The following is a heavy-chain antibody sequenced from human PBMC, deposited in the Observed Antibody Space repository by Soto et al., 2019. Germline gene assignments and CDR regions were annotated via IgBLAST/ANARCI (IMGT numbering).Heavy chain of an antibody. CDR3: ARGLAIFGVVTSWHFDY. V-gene: IGHV4-31*03. Sequence: TLSLTCTVSGGSISSGGYYWSWIRQHPGKGLEWIGYIYYSGSTYYNPSLKSRVTISVDTSKNQFSLKLSSVTAADTAVYYCARGLAIFGVVTSWHFDYWGQGALVTVSS. CDR1: GGSISSGGYY. CDR2: IYYSGST. D-gene: IGHD3-3*01. J-gene: IGHJ4*02.